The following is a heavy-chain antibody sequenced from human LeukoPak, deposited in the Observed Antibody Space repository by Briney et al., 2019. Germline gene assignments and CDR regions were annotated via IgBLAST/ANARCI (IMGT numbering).Heavy chain of an antibody. V-gene: IGHV1-58*01. CDR1: GYTFTSAA. Sequence: ASVKVSCKASGYTFTSAAVQWVRQARGQRLEWIGWIVVGSGNTNYAQKFQERVTITRDMSTSTAYMELSSLRSEDTAVYYCAAEGSSGWYDYWGQGTLVTVSS. D-gene: IGHD6-19*01. CDR3: AAEGSSGWYDY. J-gene: IGHJ4*02. CDR2: IVVGSGNT.